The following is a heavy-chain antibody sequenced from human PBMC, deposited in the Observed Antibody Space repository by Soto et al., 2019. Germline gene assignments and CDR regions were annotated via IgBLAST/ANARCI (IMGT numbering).Heavy chain of an antibody. CDR3: VITPWVGYIAYYFDY. V-gene: IGHV4-4*02. CDR1: GGSISSSNW. D-gene: IGHD5-18*01. CDR2: IYHSGST. J-gene: IGHJ4*02. Sequence: QVQLQESGPGLVKPSGTLSLTCAVSGGSISSSNWWSWVRQPPGKGLEWMGEIYHSGSTNYNPALKSVVTISVVKAKYQSSLKMLSVISVDTAVYSCVITPWVGYIAYYFDYWGQGTLVTVCS.